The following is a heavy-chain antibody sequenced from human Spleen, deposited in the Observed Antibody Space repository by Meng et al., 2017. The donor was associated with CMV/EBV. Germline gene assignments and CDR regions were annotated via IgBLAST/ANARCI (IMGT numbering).Heavy chain of an antibody. D-gene: IGHD6-25*01. Sequence: GESLKISCAASGFTFNSYAMHWVRQAPGKGLEWVAVTSYDGSTKYYADSVRGRFTISRDNSQNTLYLQMNSLRAEDTAVYYCARVAAASSTWGQGTLVTVSS. CDR3: ARVAAASST. CDR1: GFTFNSYA. J-gene: IGHJ5*02. V-gene: IGHV3-30-3*01. CDR2: TSYDGSTK.